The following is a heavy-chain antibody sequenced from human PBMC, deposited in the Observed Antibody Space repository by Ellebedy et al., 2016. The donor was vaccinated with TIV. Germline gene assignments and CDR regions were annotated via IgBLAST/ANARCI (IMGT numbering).Heavy chain of an antibody. J-gene: IGHJ6*02. CDR1: GFSLSPSGVG. CDR3: IYRSAAFDYHGLDV. CDR2: IHLNDDK. V-gene: IGHV2-5*01. Sequence: SGPTLVKPTQTLTLTCSFSGFSLSPSGVGVGWIRQPPGKALAWLAVIHLNDDKRYSPFLRSRLTITKDTSKNQVVLTMTYMEPVDTATYYCIYRSAAFDYHGLDVWGQGTAVTVSS. D-gene: IGHD6-25*01.